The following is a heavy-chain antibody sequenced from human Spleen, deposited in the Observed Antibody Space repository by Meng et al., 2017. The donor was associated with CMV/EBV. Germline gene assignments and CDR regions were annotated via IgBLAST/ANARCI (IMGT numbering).Heavy chain of an antibody. CDR2: ISYDESNK. CDR3: ARDLRDFLTGHYMTSNPFDI. J-gene: IGHJ3*02. V-gene: IGHV3-30*04. CDR1: GFTFSNYA. Sequence: GGSLRLSCVSSGFTFSNYAMNWVRQAPGKGLEWVAFISYDESNKYYADSVKGRFIISRDYSTTTLYLLMNSLKTEDTAVYYCARDLRDFLTGHYMTSNPFDIWGQGTLVTVSS. D-gene: IGHD3-9*01.